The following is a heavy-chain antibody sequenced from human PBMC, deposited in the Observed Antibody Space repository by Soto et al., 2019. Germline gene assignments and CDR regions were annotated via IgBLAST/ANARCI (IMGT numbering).Heavy chain of an antibody. CDR3: ARDSGGYSYVIFDY. Sequence: ASVKVSCKASGYTSTSYGISWVRQAPGQGLEWMGWISAYNGNTNYAQKLQGRVTMTTDTSTSTAYMELRSLRSDDTAVYYCARDSGGYSYVIFDYWGQGTLVTVSS. J-gene: IGHJ4*02. CDR2: ISAYNGNT. CDR1: GYTSTSYG. V-gene: IGHV1-18*01. D-gene: IGHD5-18*01.